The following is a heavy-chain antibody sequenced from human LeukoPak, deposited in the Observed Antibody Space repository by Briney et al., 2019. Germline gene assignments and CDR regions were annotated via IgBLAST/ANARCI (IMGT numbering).Heavy chain of an antibody. CDR3: ARQGYCSNGICYRYFDY. J-gene: IGHJ4*02. D-gene: IGHD2-8*01. V-gene: IGHV4-38-2*01. CDR2: IYHSESS. CDR1: GYSISSGYY. Sequence: PSETLSLTCVVSGYSISSGYYWGWIRQPPGKGLEWIGSIYHSESSYYNPSLKSRVTILVDTSKNQFSLKLSSVTAADTAVYYCARQGYCSNGICYRYFDYRGQGTLVTVSS.